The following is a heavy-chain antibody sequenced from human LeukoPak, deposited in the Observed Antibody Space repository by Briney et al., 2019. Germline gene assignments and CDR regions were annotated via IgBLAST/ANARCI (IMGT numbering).Heavy chain of an antibody. CDR3: ARESAAYGDRYYYGMDV. D-gene: IGHD4-17*01. CDR1: CGSISSYY. Sequence: SETLSLTCTVSCGSISSYYWSWIRQPAGKGLEWIGRIYTSGSTNYNPSLKSRVTMSVDTSKNQFSLKLGSVTAADTAVYYCARESAAYGDRYYYGMDVWGQGTTVTVSS. J-gene: IGHJ6*02. V-gene: IGHV4-4*07. CDR2: IYTSGST.